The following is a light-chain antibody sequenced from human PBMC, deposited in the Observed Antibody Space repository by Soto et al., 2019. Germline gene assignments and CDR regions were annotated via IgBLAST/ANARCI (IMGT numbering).Light chain of an antibody. J-gene: IGKJ4*01. CDR1: QSVPSTY. V-gene: IGKV3-20*01. CDR3: QQYGSSPPLT. Sequence: VLSQSPGRLSLSPGERATLSCRASQSVPSTYFAWYQQKSGQPPRLLISGTSNRATGIPDRFSGSGSGTDFTLTISRLEPEDFAVYYCQQYGSSPPLTFGGGTKVDIK. CDR2: GTS.